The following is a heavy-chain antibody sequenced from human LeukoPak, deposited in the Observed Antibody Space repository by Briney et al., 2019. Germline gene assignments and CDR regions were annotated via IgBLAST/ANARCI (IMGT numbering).Heavy chain of an antibody. CDR2: ILYGGTTT. Sequence: SETLSLTCTVSGGSISSHYWSWIRQTPGKGLEWIGYILYGGTTTNYNPSLKSRVTISVDTSKNQFSLKLSSVTAADTAVYYCARVGDWNDLVYWGQGTLVTVSS. CDR1: GGSISSHY. D-gene: IGHD1-1*01. J-gene: IGHJ4*02. V-gene: IGHV4-59*11. CDR3: ARVGDWNDLVY.